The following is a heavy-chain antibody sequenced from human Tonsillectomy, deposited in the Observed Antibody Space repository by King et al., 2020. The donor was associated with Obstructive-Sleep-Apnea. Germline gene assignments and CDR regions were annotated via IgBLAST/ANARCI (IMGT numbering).Heavy chain of an antibody. CDR1: GFSFSTRD. J-gene: IGHJ4*02. D-gene: IGHD6-13*01. V-gene: IGHV3-30*18. Sequence: VQLVESGGGVVQPGTSLRLSCAASGFSFSTRDIHWVRQAPGKGLEWVALISWNEREKYYADTVKGRFTISRDNSKNTLYLEMNGLRAEDTAAYYCAKGEWSSRSIDYWGQGTLVTVSS. CDR2: ISWNEREK. CDR3: AKGEWSSRSIDY.